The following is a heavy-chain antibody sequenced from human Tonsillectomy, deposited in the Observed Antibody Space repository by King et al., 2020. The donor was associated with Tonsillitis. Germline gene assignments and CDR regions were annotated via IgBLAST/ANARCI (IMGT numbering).Heavy chain of an antibody. V-gene: IGHV3-30*02. CDR2: IRYDGSNK. D-gene: IGHD6-13*01. CDR3: GKDRASGAAGIDY. CDR1: GFTFSSYG. J-gene: IGHJ4*02. Sequence: VQLVESGGGVVQRGGSLRLSCAASGFTFSSYGMHWVRQAPGKGLEWVAFIRYDGSNKYYADSVKGRFTISRDNSKNTLYLQMNSLRAEDMAVYYCGKDRASGAAGIDYWGQGTLVIVSS.